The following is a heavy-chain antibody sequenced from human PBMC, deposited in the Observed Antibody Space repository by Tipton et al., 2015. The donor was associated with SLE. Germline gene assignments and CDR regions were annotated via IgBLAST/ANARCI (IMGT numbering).Heavy chain of an antibody. J-gene: IGHJ2*01. Sequence: TLSLTCDVSGVSITGTSYYWGWIRQPPGKGLEWIGNIYYTGSTYDNPSLKSRVTMSVDTSKNQFSLRLSSVTAADTAVYYCARDDVSSGYYWYFDVWGRGTLVTVSS. CDR3: ARDDVSSGYYWYFDV. V-gene: IGHV4-39*07. D-gene: IGHD5-12*01. CDR2: IYYTGST. CDR1: GVSITGTSYY.